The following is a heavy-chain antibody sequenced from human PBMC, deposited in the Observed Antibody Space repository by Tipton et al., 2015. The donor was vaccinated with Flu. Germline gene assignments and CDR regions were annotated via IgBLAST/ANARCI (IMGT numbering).Heavy chain of an antibody. Sequence: TLSLTCAVYGGSFSGYYWSWIRQPPGKGLGWIGEINHSGSTNYNPSLKSRVTISVDTSKNQFSLKLSSVTAADTAVYYCARAHLITMVRGVMGFDYWGQGTLVTVSS. D-gene: IGHD3-10*01. V-gene: IGHV4-34*01. CDR1: GGSFSGYY. J-gene: IGHJ4*02. CDR2: INHSGST. CDR3: ARAHLITMVRGVMGFDY.